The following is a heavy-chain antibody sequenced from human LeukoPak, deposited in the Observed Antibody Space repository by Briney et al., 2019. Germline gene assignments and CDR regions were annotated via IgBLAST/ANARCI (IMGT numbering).Heavy chain of an antibody. J-gene: IGHJ4*02. D-gene: IGHD4-17*01. V-gene: IGHV3-48*02. Sequence: PRGSLRLSCAASGFTFSSYDMNWVRQAPGKGLEWVSYISTMSSTKYYADSVKGRFTISRDNAKNSLYLQMNSLRDEDTAVYYCARGKIGYYYGDYDGYWGQGTLVTVSS. CDR2: ISTMSSTK. CDR3: ARGKIGYYYGDYDGY. CDR1: GFTFSSYD.